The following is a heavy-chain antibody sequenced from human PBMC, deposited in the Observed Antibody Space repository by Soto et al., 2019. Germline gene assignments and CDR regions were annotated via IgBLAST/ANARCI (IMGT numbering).Heavy chain of an antibody. CDR1: GFTFSSYG. D-gene: IGHD2-2*01. Sequence: GGSLRLSCAASGFTFSSYGMHWVRQAPGKGLEWVAVISYDGSNKYYADSVKGRFTISRDNSKNTLYLQMNSLRAEDTAVYYCAKDRCSSTSCYQFDYWGQGTLVTVSS. CDR2: ISYDGSNK. V-gene: IGHV3-30*18. J-gene: IGHJ4*02. CDR3: AKDRCSSTSCYQFDY.